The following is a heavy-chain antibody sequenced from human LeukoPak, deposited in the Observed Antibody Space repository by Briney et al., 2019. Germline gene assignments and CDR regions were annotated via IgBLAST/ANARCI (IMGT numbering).Heavy chain of an antibody. J-gene: IGHJ4*02. CDR1: GFTFSSYA. D-gene: IGHD3-16*02. CDR3: AKDGNDYVWGSYRYTEQGY. Sequence: GGSLRLSCAASGFTFSSYAMSWVRQAPGKGLEWVSAISGSGGSTYYADSVKGRFTISRDNSKNTLYLQMNSLRAEDTAVYYCAKDGNDYVWGSYRYTEQGYWGQGTLVTVSS. V-gene: IGHV3-23*01. CDR2: ISGSGGST.